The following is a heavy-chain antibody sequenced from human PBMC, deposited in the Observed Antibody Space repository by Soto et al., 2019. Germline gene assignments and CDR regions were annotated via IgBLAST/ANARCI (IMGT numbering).Heavy chain of an antibody. CDR3: ARGAADTAMVDS. CDR2: IFYSVIT. Sequence: SETLSLTCTVSRGSILSYYWTWIRQPPGKGLEWLGYIFYSVITCYNPSLKSRVTISIHTSKSQFSLQLTSVTAADTAVYYCARGAADTAMVDSWGQGTLVTVSS. J-gene: IGHJ4*02. CDR1: RGSILSYY. V-gene: IGHV4-59*01. D-gene: IGHD5-18*01.